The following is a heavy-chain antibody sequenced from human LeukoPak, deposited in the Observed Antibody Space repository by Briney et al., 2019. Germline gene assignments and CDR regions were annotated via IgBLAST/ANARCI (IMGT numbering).Heavy chain of an antibody. Sequence: PSETLSLTSTVSGGSISSSSYYWGWIRQPPGKGLEWIGRIYYSGSTYYNPSLKSRVTISVDTSKNQFSLKLSSVTAADTAVYYCARHGYSSGWYVMAYYFDYWGQGTLVTVSS. CDR2: IYYSGST. CDR1: GGSISSSSYY. D-gene: IGHD6-19*01. V-gene: IGHV4-39*01. J-gene: IGHJ4*02. CDR3: ARHGYSSGWYVMAYYFDY.